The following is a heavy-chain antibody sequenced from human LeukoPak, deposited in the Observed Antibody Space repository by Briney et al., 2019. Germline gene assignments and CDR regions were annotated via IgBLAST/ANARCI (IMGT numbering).Heavy chain of an antibody. V-gene: IGHV3-74*01. CDR2: INSDGSHT. CDR3: ARGYCSSISCYVDY. J-gene: IGHJ4*02. CDR1: EFTFNKYW. Sequence: GGSLRLSCTASEFTFNKYWMHWVRQAPGKGLVWVSRINSDGSHTDYADSVKGRFTISRDISKNTLYLQMNSLRAEDTAVYYCARGYCSSISCYVDYWGQGTLVTVSS. D-gene: IGHD2-2*01.